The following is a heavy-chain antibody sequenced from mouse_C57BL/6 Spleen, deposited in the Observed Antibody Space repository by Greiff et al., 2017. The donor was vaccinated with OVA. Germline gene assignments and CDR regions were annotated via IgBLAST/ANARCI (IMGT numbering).Heavy chain of an antibody. Sequence: QVQLKQPGTELVKPGASVKLSCKASGYTFTSYWMHWVKQRPGQGLEWIGNINPSNGGTNYNEKFKSKATLTVDKSSSTAYMQLSSLTSEDSAVYYCARGGLLGVYAMDYWGQGTSVTVSS. J-gene: IGHJ4*01. CDR1: GYTFTSYW. CDR3: ARGGLLGVYAMDY. CDR2: INPSNGGT. D-gene: IGHD2-3*01. V-gene: IGHV1-53*01.